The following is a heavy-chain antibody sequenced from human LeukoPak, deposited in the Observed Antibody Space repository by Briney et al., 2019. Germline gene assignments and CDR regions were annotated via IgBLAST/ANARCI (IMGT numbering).Heavy chain of an antibody. D-gene: IGHD5-12*01. Sequence: PGGSLRLSCAASGFIFSNYGMNWVRQAPGKGLECVSIISDDSSFTYYLDSVKGRSTIFRDNSKNTLYLHMNSLKAEDTAVYYCAKGRCSGPGCDSFDYWGQGTLVTVSS. CDR2: ISDDSSFT. CDR1: GFIFSNYG. CDR3: AKGRCSGPGCDSFDY. J-gene: IGHJ4*02. V-gene: IGHV3-23*01.